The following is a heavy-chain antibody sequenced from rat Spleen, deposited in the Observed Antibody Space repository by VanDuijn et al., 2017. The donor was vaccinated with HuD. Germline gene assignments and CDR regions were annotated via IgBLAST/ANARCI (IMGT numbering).Heavy chain of an antibody. D-gene: IGHD1-2*01. CDR1: GFTFSDYG. Sequence: EVQMVESGGGLVQPGRSLKLSCAASGFTFSDYGMAWVRQAPTKGLEWVATISYGDSSGHSNTYYRDSVKGRFPISRDNAKSTLYLQMDSFRAEDTATYYCTTRPYYSSLNWFPYWGQGTLVTVSS. CDR3: TTRPYYSSLNWFPY. J-gene: IGHJ3*01. CDR2: ISYGDSSGHSNT. V-gene: IGHV5-29*01.